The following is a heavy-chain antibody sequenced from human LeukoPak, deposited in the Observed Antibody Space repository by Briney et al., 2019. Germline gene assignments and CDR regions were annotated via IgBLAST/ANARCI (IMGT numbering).Heavy chain of an antibody. V-gene: IGHV3-23*01. CDR3: AKVAGGTAPHYYYYGMDV. D-gene: IGHD1-1*01. Sequence: GGSLRLSCAASGFSFSSYAMSWVRQAPGKGLEWISAISGSGGSTYYADSVKGRFTISRDNSKNTLFLQMNSLRAEDTAVYHCAKVAGGTAPHYYYYGMDVWGQGTTVTVSS. J-gene: IGHJ6*02. CDR1: GFSFSSYA. CDR2: ISGSGGST.